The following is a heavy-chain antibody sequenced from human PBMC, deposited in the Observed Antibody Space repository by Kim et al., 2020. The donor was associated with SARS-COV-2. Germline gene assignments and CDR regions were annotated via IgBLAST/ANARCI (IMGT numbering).Heavy chain of an antibody. V-gene: IGHV4-34*01. CDR2: INHSGST. J-gene: IGHJ4*02. D-gene: IGHD2-15*01. CDR3: ARVVVAATPVVDY. CDR1: GGSFSGYY. Sequence: SETLSLTCAVYGGSFSGYYWSWIRQPPGKGLEWIGEINHSGSTNYNPSLKSRVTISVDTSKNQFSLKLSSVTAADTAVYYCARVVVAATPVVDYWGQGTL.